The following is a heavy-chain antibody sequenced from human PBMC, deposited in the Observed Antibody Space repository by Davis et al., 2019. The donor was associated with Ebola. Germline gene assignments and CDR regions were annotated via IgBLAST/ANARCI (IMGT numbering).Heavy chain of an antibody. CDR3: ARVPSDFWSGSSFDY. Sequence: PGGSLRLSCKGSGYSFTSYWIGWVRQMPGKGLEWMGIIYPGDSDTRYSPSIQGQVTISADKSISTAYLQWSSLKASDTAMYYCARVPSDFWSGSSFDYWGQGTLVTVSS. CDR2: IYPGDSDT. V-gene: IGHV5-51*01. D-gene: IGHD3-3*01. J-gene: IGHJ4*02. CDR1: GYSFTSYW.